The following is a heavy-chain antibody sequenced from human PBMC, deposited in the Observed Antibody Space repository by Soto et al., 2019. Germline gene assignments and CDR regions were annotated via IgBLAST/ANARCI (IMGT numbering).Heavy chain of an antibody. V-gene: IGHV3-23*01. D-gene: IGHD2-2*01. J-gene: IGHJ5*02. CDR1: GFSVTSYA. CDR2: LSGSGIGK. CDR3: AKVGDGTATSCQDLGT. Sequence: VGSLRLACAASGFSVTSYAMSWLPQAPGKGLEWVSVLSGSGIGKEYADSVKGRFTISRDQCRNTLYLQMPPLGGGDKAVYCCAKVGDGTATSCQDLGTWGQGTLVTVSS.